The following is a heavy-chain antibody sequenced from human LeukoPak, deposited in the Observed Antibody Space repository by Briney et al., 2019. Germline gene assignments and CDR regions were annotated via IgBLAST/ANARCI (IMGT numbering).Heavy chain of an antibody. CDR2: IYYSGST. D-gene: IGHD1-26*01. J-gene: IGHJ5*02. Sequence: KPSETLSLTCTVSGGSISSYYWSWIRQPPGKGLEWIASIYYSGSTYYNPSLKSRVTISVDTSKNQLSLKLSSLTAADTAVYSCARHEYSGSYYGLSWFDPWGQGTLVTASS. CDR1: GGSISSYY. CDR3: ARHEYSGSYYGLSWFDP. V-gene: IGHV4-59*05.